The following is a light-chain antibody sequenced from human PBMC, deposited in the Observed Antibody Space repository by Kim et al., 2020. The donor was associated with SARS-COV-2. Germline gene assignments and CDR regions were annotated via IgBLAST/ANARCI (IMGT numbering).Light chain of an antibody. CDR2: QDS. J-gene: IGLJ2*01. CDR1: KLGDKY. V-gene: IGLV3-1*01. Sequence: SYEVTQPPSVSVSPGQTASITCSGDKLGDKYACWYQQKPGQSPVLVIYQDSKRPSGIPERFSGSNSGNTATLTISGTQAMDEADYYCQAWDSSTVVFGGG. CDR3: QAWDSSTVV.